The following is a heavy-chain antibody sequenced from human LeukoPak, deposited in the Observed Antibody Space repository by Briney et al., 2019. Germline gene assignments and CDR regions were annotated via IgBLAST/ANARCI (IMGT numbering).Heavy chain of an antibody. V-gene: IGHV3-7*01. D-gene: IGHD2-21*01. CDR2: IKQDGSEK. J-gene: IGHJ5*02. Sequence: GGSLRLSCAASGFTFSSYWMSWVRQAPGKGLEWVANIKQDGSEKYYVDSVKGRFTISRDNAKNSLYLQTNSLRAEDTAVYYCARATASNWFDPWGQGTLVTVSS. CDR1: GFTFSSYW. CDR3: ARATASNWFDP.